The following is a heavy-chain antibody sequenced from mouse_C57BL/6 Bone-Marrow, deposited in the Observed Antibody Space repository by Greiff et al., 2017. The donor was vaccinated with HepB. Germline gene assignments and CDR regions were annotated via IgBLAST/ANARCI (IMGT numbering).Heavy chain of an antibody. D-gene: IGHD1-1*01. CDR1: GYTFTSYW. CDR3: AVSPITTVVATGYFDV. J-gene: IGHJ1*03. Sequence: VQLQQPGAELVKPGASVKLSCKASGYTFTSYWMHWVKQRPGRGLEWIGRIDPNSGGTKYNEKFKSKATLTVDKPSSTAYMKLSSLTSEDSAVYYCAVSPITTVVATGYFDVWGTGTTVTVSS. V-gene: IGHV1-72*01. CDR2: IDPNSGGT.